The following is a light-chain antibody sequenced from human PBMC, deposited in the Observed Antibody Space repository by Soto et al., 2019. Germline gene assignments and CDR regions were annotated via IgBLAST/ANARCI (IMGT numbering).Light chain of an antibody. Sequence: DIQMTQSPSSVSASVGDRVTITCRARQGISGRLAWYQQKPGRAPNLLTCSASSLQSGVPSRFSGSGSETDFTLTIGSLQPEDCATYYCQQSNSFPLTFGGGTKVEIK. J-gene: IGKJ4*01. CDR1: QGISGR. V-gene: IGKV1-12*01. CDR2: SAS. CDR3: QQSNSFPLT.